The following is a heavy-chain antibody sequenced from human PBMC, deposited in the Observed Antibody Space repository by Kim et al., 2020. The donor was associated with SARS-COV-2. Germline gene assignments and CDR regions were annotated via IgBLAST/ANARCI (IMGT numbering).Heavy chain of an antibody. Sequence: GGSLRLSCAASGFTFSTYAMHWVRQAPGKGLEWVAVISYDGNNKYYADSVKGRFTISRDNSKNTLYLQMNSLRVEDTAVYYCARGGIAVAPFDYWGQGTLVTVSS. CDR1: GFTFSTYA. CDR2: ISYDGNNK. V-gene: IGHV3-30-3*01. D-gene: IGHD6-19*01. CDR3: ARGGIAVAPFDY. J-gene: IGHJ4*02.